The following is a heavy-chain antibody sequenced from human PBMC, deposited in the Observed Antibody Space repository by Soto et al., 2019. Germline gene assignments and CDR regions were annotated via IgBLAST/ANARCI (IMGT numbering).Heavy chain of an antibody. CDR2: TYYRSKWYN. CDR3: VRGRTSNWNYILYYYYYMDV. D-gene: IGHD1-7*01. J-gene: IGHJ6*03. Sequence: QSPTLSLTCAISGDSVSSNSAAWNWIRQSPSRGLEWLGRTYYRSKWYNDYAVSVKSRITINPDTSKNQFSLQLNSVTPEDTAVYYCVRGRTSNWNYILYYYYYMDVWGKGTTVTVSS. V-gene: IGHV6-1*01. CDR1: GDSVSSNSAA.